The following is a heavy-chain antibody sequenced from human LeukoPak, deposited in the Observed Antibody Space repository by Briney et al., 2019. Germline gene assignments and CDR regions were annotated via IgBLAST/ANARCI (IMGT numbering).Heavy chain of an antibody. CDR2: IKSKTDGGTT. CDR1: GFTVSNAW. D-gene: IGHD4-11*01. Sequence: GVSLRLSCAASGFTVSNAWMNWVRQAPGKGLEWVGRIKSKTDGGTTDYAAPVKGRFTISRDDSKNTLFLQMNSLKTEDTAVYYCTHYTVTTSFDYWGQGTLVTVSS. V-gene: IGHV3-15*07. CDR3: THYTVTTSFDY. J-gene: IGHJ4*02.